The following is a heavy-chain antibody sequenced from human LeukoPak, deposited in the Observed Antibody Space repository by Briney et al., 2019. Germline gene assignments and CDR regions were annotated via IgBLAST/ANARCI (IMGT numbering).Heavy chain of an antibody. D-gene: IGHD6-13*01. Sequence: GGSLRLSCAASRFTFSNYAMHWVRQAPGKGLEWVAIISYDGSSQYYADSVKGRFTISRDNSRNTLYLQMNSLRAEDMAVYYCARAEYSSSWYGYFQYWGQGTLVTVSS. CDR2: ISYDGSSQ. CDR1: RFTFSNYA. V-gene: IGHV3-30-3*01. J-gene: IGHJ1*01. CDR3: ARAEYSSSWYGYFQY.